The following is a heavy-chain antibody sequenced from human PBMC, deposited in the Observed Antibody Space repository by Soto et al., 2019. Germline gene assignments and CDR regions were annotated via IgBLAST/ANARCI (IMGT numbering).Heavy chain of an antibody. J-gene: IGHJ6*02. CDR3: ARHLGAAAGPLYGMDV. V-gene: IGHV5-51*01. Sequence: VGSLKISCNGSGYSFTSYWIGWGRQMPGKGLEWMGIIYPGDSDTRYSPSFQGQVTISADKSISTAYLQWSSLKASDTAMYYCARHLGAAAGPLYGMDVWGQGTTVTVSS. CDR2: IYPGDSDT. CDR1: GYSFTSYW. D-gene: IGHD6-13*01.